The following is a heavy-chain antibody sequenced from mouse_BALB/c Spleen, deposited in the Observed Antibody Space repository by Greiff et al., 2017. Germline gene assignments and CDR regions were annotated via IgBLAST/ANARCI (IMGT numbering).Heavy chain of an antibody. CDR3: ARKLSGTFYAMDY. CDR1: GFTFSSFG. V-gene: IGHV5-17*02. CDR2: ISSGSSTI. J-gene: IGHJ4*01. Sequence: DVKLVESGGGLVQPGGSRKLSCAASGFTFSSFGMHWVRQAPEKGLEWVAYISSGSSTIYYADTVKGRFTISRDNPKNTLFLQMTSLRSEDTAMYYCARKLSGTFYAMDYWGQGTSVTVSS. D-gene: IGHD4-1*01.